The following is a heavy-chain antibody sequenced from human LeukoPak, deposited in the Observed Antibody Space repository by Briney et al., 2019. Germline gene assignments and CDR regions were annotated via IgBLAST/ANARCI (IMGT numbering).Heavy chain of an antibody. CDR1: GGTFSSYA. V-gene: IGHV1-69*13. Sequence: GASVKVSCKASGGTFSSYAISWVRQAPGQGLEWMGGIIPIFGTANYAQKFQGRVTTTADESTSTAYMELSSLRSEDTAVYYCARDTKAYCGGDCLSGFDYWGQGTLVTVSS. J-gene: IGHJ4*02. D-gene: IGHD2-21*02. CDR3: ARDTKAYCGGDCLSGFDY. CDR2: IIPIFGTA.